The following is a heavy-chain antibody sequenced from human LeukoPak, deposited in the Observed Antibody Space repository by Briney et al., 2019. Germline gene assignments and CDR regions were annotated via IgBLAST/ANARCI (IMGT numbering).Heavy chain of an antibody. J-gene: IGHJ6*02. Sequence: GGSLRLSCAASGFTFSSYAMSWVRQAAGKGLEWVSAISGRGRTTYYADSGKGRFTISRDNAKNSLYLQMNSLRAEDTAVYYCARLRYYAMDVWGQGTTVAASS. V-gene: IGHV3-23*01. CDR2: ISGRGRTT. CDR1: GFTFSSYA. CDR3: ARLRYYAMDV.